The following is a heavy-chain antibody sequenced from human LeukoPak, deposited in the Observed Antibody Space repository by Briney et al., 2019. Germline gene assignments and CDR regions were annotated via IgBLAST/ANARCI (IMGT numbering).Heavy chain of an antibody. D-gene: IGHD3-16*01. J-gene: IGHJ5*02. Sequence: PSETLSLTCSVSGGSVTSGIYHWGWIRQAPGKGLEWIGSVYFDGGTHYNPSLQSRVTVSVDMSKNQFSLRLSSVTAADTALYYCARDHYYDGRGRFDPWGQGTLVTVSS. V-gene: IGHV4-39*07. CDR3: ARDHYYDGRGRFDP. CDR1: GGSVTSGIYH. CDR2: VYFDGGT.